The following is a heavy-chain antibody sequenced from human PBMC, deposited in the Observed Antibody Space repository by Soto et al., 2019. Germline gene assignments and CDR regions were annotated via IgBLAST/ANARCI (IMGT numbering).Heavy chain of an antibody. CDR3: ARAGYSRGWYSVY. D-gene: IGHD6-19*01. CDR1: GYTFTSYD. J-gene: IGHJ4*02. V-gene: IGHV1-69*06. CDR2: IIPIFGTA. Sequence: SVKVSCKASGYTFTSYDINWVRQAPGQGLEWMGGIIPIFGTANYAQKFQGRVTITADKSTSTAYMELSSLRSEDTAVYYCARAGYSRGWYSVYWGQGILVTVSS.